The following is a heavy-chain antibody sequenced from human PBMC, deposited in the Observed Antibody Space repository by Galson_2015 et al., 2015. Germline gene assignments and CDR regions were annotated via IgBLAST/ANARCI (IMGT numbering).Heavy chain of an antibody. CDR2: ISGSGGST. Sequence: SLRLSCAASGYTSTIYAMSWVCQAPGKGLEWVAGISGSGGSTYYADSVKGRFTISRDNSKNTLYLQMASLRAEDTAVYYCAKASTVTAVRLFDHWGQGTLVTVSS. V-gene: IGHV3-23*01. CDR1: GYTSTIYA. CDR3: AKASTVTAVRLFDH. J-gene: IGHJ5*02. D-gene: IGHD2-21*02.